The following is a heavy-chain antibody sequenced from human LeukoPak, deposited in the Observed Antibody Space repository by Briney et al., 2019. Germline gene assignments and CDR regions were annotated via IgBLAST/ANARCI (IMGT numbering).Heavy chain of an antibody. D-gene: IGHD4-23*01. V-gene: IGHV3-30-3*01. J-gene: IGHJ4*02. CDR2: ISYDGSNK. CDR1: XXXXXSXA. CDR3: ATDTETDYGGNFDY. Sequence: SXXLSCAASXXXXXSXAMHXVXQXPGXGXXWXXXISYDGSNKYYADSVKGRFTISRDNSKNTLYLQMNSLRSEDTAVYYCATDTETDYGGNFDYWGQGTLVTVSS.